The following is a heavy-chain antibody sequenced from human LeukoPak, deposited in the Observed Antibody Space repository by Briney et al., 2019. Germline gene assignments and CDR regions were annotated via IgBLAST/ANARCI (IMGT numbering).Heavy chain of an antibody. D-gene: IGHD6-19*01. CDR1: GFTVSSNY. J-gene: IGHJ6*02. CDR3: AGSFAVAVTYYYGMDV. V-gene: IGHV3-66*01. Sequence: PGRSLRLSCAASGFTVSSNYMSWVRQAPGKGLEWVSVIYSGGSTYYADSVKGRFTISRDNSKNTLYLQMNSLRAEDTAVYYCAGSFAVAVTYYYGMDVWGQGTTVTVSS. CDR2: IYSGGST.